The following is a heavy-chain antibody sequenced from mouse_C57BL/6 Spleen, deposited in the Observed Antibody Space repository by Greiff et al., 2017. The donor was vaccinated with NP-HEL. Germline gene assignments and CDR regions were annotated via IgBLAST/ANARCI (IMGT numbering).Heavy chain of an antibody. J-gene: IGHJ4*01. D-gene: IGHD3-2*02. V-gene: IGHV1-62-2*01. CDR1: GYTFTEYT. CDR2: FYPGRGSI. Sequence: VQLQQSGAELVKPGASVKLSCKASGYTFTEYTIHWVKQRSGQGLEWIGWFYPGRGSIKYNEKFKDKATLTADKSSSTVYMELSSLTSEDSAVYFCARHEGELRLRDYAMDYWGQGTSVTVSS. CDR3: ARHEGELRLRDYAMDY.